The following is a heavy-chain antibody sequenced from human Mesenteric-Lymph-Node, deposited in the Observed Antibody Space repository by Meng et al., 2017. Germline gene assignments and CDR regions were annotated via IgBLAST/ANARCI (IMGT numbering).Heavy chain of an antibody. CDR3: ARGREGESSGYFYSCLDY. CDR2: ISFDGTNT. D-gene: IGHD3-22*01. J-gene: IGHJ4*02. Sequence: GESLKISCAASQLTFRSYDIHWVRQAPGKGLEWVALISFDGTNTYYADSVKGRFTISRDYSKNIVYLQINDLRAEDTALYYCARGREGESSGYFYSCLDYWGQGTQVTVSS. V-gene: IGHV3-33*01. CDR1: QLTFRSYD.